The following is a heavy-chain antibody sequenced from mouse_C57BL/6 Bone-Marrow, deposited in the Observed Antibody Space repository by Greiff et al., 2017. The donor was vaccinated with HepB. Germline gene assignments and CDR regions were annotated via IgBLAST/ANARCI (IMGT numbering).Heavy chain of an antibody. D-gene: IGHD1-1*01. J-gene: IGHJ3*01. CDR3: ARSYYGSSSAY. CDR1: GYTFTSYW. CDR2: IDPSDSYT. V-gene: IGHV1-50*01. Sequence: QVHVKQSGAELVKPGASVKLSCKASGYTFTSYWMQWVKQRPGQGLEWIGEIDPSDSYTTYNQKFKGKATLTVDKSSSTAYMQLSSLTSEDSAVYYCARSYYGSSSAYWGQGTLVTVSA.